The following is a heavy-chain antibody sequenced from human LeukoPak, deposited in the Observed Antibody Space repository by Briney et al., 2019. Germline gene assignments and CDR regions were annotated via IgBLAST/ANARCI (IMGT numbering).Heavy chain of an antibody. J-gene: IGHJ4*02. CDR3: ARWNSGYDYFDS. CDR1: GGSISSYY. CDR2: IYYTGAT. Sequence: SETLSLTCTVSGGSISSYYWSWIRLPPGKGLEWIGYIYYTGATYYNPSLKSRVTISVDTSKNQFSLKLNSVTAADTSVYYCARWNSGYDYFDSWGQGTLVTVSS. D-gene: IGHD5-12*01. V-gene: IGHV4-59*08.